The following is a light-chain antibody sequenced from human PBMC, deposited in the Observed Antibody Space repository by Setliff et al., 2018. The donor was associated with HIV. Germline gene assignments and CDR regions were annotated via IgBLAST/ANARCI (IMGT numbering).Light chain of an antibody. J-gene: IGLJ1*01. Sequence: QSALTQPASVSGSPGQSITISCTGISSDVGKYNLVSWYQQHPGKAPKLMIYQATKWPSGVSSRFSGSRSGNTASLTISGLQAEDEADYYCSSYVLSTNSYVFGTGTKVTVL. V-gene: IGLV2-23*01. CDR2: QAT. CDR1: SSDVGKYNL. CDR3: SSYVLSTNSYV.